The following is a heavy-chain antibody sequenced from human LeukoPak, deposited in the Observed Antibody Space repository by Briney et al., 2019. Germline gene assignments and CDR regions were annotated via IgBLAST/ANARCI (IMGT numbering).Heavy chain of an antibody. J-gene: IGHJ6*02. CDR1: GGSISSYY. CDR2: IYYSGTT. D-gene: IGHD3-9*01. V-gene: IGHV4-59*08. Sequence: SETLSLTCTVSGGSISSYYWGWIRQPPGKGPEWIGYIYYSGTTNYNPSLKSRVTISVDTSKNQFSLKLSSVTAADTAVYYCARHYDILTGYYDYYYYYGMDVWGQGTTVTVSS. CDR3: ARHYDILTGYYDYYYYYGMDV.